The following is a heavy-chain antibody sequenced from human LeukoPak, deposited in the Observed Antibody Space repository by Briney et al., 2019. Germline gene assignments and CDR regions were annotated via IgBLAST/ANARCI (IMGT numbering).Heavy chain of an antibody. CDR1: GFVFGDYA. CDR2: ISWNSVVK. V-gene: IGHV3-9*01. J-gene: IGHJ4*02. Sequence: GRSLRLSCAASGFVFGDYAMHWVRQAPGKGLEWVSGISWNSVVKGYADSVKSRFTISRDNAKNSLYLQMNSLRAEDTGIYYCARDAGWGRLDSWGQGALVTVSS. CDR3: ARDAGWGRLDS. D-gene: IGHD3-16*01.